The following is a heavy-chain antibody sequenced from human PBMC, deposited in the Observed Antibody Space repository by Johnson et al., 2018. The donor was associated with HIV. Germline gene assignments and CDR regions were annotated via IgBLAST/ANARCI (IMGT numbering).Heavy chain of an antibody. V-gene: IGHV3-30*04. CDR1: GFTFSSYA. J-gene: IGHJ3*02. Sequence: QVQLMESGGGVVQPGRSLRLSCAASGFTFSSYAMHWVRQAPGKGLEWVAVISYDGSNKYYADSVKGRFTISRDNSKNTLYLQMNSLRAEDTAVYYCARVGRPWLPRDAFDIWGQGTMVTVSS. CDR3: ARVGRPWLPRDAFDI. D-gene: IGHD6-19*01. CDR2: ISYDGSNK.